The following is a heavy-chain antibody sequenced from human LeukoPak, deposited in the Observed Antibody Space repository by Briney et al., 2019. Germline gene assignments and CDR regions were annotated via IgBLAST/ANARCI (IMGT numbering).Heavy chain of an antibody. CDR3: ARHFAYSSSSYFDY. CDR2: VYYTGRT. J-gene: IGHJ4*02. D-gene: IGHD6-6*01. CDR1: GGSVSNYY. Sequence: SETLSFTCSASGGSVSNYYWSWLRQPPGKGLEWLRYVYYTGRTNYNPSLKSRVTMFEDMSKNQFSLRLYSVTVADTAVYYCARHFAYSSSSYFDYWGQGSLVTVSS. V-gene: IGHV4-59*08.